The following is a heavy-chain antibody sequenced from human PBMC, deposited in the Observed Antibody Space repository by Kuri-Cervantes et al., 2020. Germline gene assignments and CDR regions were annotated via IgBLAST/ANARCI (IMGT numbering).Heavy chain of an antibody. CDR3: ARHCEDGYYYDSRNNWFDP. CDR1: GGSISGGGYS. J-gene: IGHJ5*02. Sequence: SETLSLTCAVSGGSISGGGYSWSWIRQPPGKGLEWIGFIYHSGSTYYNPSLKSRVTISVDTSKNQFSLKLSSVTAADTAVYYCARHCEDGYYYDSRNNWFDPWGQGTLVTVSS. CDR2: IYHSGST. D-gene: IGHD3-22*01. V-gene: IGHV4-30-2*03.